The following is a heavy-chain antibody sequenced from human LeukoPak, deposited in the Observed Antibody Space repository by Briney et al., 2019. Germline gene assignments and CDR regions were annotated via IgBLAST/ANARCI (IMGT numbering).Heavy chain of an antibody. Sequence: SETLSLTCAVYGGSFSGHYWSWIRQPPGKGLEWIGEINHSGGTDYNPSLKSRVTISVDTSRNQLSLKLSSVTAADTAVYYCAGEPGYCSGDSCYGGWFDPWGQGTLVTVSS. CDR3: AGEPGYCSGDSCYGGWFDP. CDR2: INHSGGT. J-gene: IGHJ5*02. CDR1: GGSFSGHY. V-gene: IGHV4-34*01. D-gene: IGHD2-15*01.